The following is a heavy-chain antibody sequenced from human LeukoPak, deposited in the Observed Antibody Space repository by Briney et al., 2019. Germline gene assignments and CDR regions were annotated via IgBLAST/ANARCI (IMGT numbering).Heavy chain of an antibody. CDR3: ARVSSSSSVFGFDP. CDR1: GGSISSYY. V-gene: IGHV4-59*01. D-gene: IGHD6-6*01. Sequence: SETLSLTCTVSGGSISSYYWSWIRQPPGKGLEWIGYIYYSGSTNYNPSLKSRVTISVDTSKNQFSLKLSSVTAADTAVYYCARVSSSSSVFGFDPWGQGTLVTVSS. CDR2: IYYSGST. J-gene: IGHJ5*02.